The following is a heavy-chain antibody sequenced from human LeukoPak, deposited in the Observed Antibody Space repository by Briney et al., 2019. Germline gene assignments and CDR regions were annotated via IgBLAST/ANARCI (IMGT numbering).Heavy chain of an antibody. CDR3: ARVIPTYGSGSFNWFDP. Sequence: KPGGSLLLSCAASGFTFSDYYMSWIRQAPGKGLEWVSYISSSSSYTNYADSVKGRFTISRDNAKNSLYLQMNSLRAEDTAVYYCARVIPTYGSGSFNWFDPWGQGTLVTVSS. V-gene: IGHV3-11*05. CDR1: GFTFSDYY. CDR2: ISSSSSYT. J-gene: IGHJ5*02. D-gene: IGHD3-10*01.